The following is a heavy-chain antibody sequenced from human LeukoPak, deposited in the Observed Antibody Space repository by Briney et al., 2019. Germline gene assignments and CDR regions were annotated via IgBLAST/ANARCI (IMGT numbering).Heavy chain of an antibody. V-gene: IGHV3-23*01. CDR1: GSAFGTYA. J-gene: IGHJ4*02. CDR3: AKISTVTENFHH. CDR2: IDSSGSYT. Sequence: PGGSLRHSCEPPGSAFGTYAMGWVRQAPGRGRGWVSSIDSSGSYTPSADSVKGRFTISRDNSENTVYLQMNSLRAEDTAVYSCAKISTVTENFHHWGQGTLVTVSS. D-gene: IGHD4-17*01.